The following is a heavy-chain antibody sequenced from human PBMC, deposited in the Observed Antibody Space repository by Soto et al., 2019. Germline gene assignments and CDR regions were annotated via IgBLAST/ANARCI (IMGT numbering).Heavy chain of an antibody. Sequence: QVQLQESGPGLVKPSETLSLTCTVSGGSVSSGSYYWSWIRQPPGKGLEWIGYIYYSGSTNYNPSLKSRVTISVDTSKNQFSLKLSSVTAADTAVYYCASSKRVNMIVVALSGYYFDYWGQGTLVTVSS. CDR3: ASSKRVNMIVVALSGYYFDY. CDR2: IYYSGST. J-gene: IGHJ4*02. V-gene: IGHV4-61*01. D-gene: IGHD3-22*01. CDR1: GGSVSSGSYY.